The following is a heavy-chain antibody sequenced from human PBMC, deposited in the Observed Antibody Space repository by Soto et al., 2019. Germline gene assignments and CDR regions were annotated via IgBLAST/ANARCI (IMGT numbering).Heavy chain of an antibody. Sequence: ASETLSLTCTVSGGSISSYYWSWIRQPPGKGLEWIGYIYYSGSTNYNPSLKCRVTISVDTSKNQFSLKLSSVTAADTAVYYCARVWGGAFDIWGQGTMVTVSS. CDR3: ARVWGGAFDI. V-gene: IGHV4-59*01. CDR2: IYYSGST. CDR1: GGSISSYY. J-gene: IGHJ3*02. D-gene: IGHD3-10*01.